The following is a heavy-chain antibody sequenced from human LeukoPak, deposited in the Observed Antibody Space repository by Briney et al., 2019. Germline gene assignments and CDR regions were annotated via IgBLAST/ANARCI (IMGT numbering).Heavy chain of an antibody. V-gene: IGHV3-74*01. CDR1: GFTLSSYW. D-gene: IGHD6-19*01. CDR2: INSDGSSR. Sequence: GSLRLSCEASGFTLSSYWMHWVRQAPGKGLVWVSRINSDGSSRIYADSVKGRFTISRDNAKNTLYLQMNSLRAEDTAVYYCVRTNTQWLVHFDYWGQGTLVTVSS. CDR3: VRTNTQWLVHFDY. J-gene: IGHJ4*02.